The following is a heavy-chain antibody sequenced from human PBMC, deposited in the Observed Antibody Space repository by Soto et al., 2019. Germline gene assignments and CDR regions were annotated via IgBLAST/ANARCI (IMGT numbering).Heavy chain of an antibody. J-gene: IGHJ4*02. V-gene: IGHV3-7*04. CDR3: SGGVGDAF. CDR2: INQDGSEK. D-gene: IGHD1-26*01. CDR1: ESTVSRDW. Sequence: EVHLVESGGGLVQPGGSLRLSCAIFESTVSRDWMNWVRQAPGKGLEWVAHINQDGSEKYDVDSVKGRFTISRDNAKNSLYLQMNRQRPADPAMYYCSGGVGDAFWGQGTLVTVSS.